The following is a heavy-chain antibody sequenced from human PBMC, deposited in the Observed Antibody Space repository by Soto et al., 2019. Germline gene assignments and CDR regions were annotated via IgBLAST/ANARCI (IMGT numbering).Heavy chain of an antibody. CDR1: GHTLNDLS. CDR2: FNPEEEET. D-gene: IGHD5-18*01. CDR3: AVVGGDNYGNDAFDV. Sequence: QVHLVQSGTEVKKPGASVKVSCEVSGHTLNDLSIHWVRQAPGKGLEWMGGFNPEEEETIYAQKFQGRVTMTEDTTAETAYMELSSLRSDDTAVYYCAVVGGDNYGNDAFDVWGQGTVVTVSS. V-gene: IGHV1-24*01. J-gene: IGHJ3*01.